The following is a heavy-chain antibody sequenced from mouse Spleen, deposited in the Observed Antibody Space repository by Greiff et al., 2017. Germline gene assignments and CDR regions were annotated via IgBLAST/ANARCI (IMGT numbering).Heavy chain of an antibody. J-gene: IGHJ4*01. CDR1: GFTFSDYG. Sequence: EVKLVESRGGLVKPGGSLKLSCAASGFTFSDYGMHWVRQAPEKGLEWVAYISSGSSTIYYADTVKGRFTISRDNAKNTLFLQMTSLRSEDTAMYYCASSGDYYAMDYWGQGTSVTVSS. CDR3: ASSGDYYAMDY. V-gene: IGHV5-17*01. D-gene: IGHD2-13*01. CDR2: ISSGSSTI.